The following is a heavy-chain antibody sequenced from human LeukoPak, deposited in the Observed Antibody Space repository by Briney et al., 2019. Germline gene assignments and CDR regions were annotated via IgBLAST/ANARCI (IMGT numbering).Heavy chain of an antibody. CDR1: GGSFSGYY. CDR2: INHSGGT. J-gene: IGHJ3*02. Sequence: SETLSLTCAVYGGSFSGYYWSWIRQPPGKGLEWIGEINHSGGTNYNPSLKSRVTISVDTSKNQFSLKLSSVTAADTAVYYCARSTSPAHAFDIWGQGTMVTVSS. V-gene: IGHV4-34*01. D-gene: IGHD2-2*01. CDR3: ARSTSPAHAFDI.